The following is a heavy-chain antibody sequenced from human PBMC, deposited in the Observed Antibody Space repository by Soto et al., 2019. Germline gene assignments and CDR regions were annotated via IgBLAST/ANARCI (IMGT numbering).Heavy chain of an antibody. Sequence: SETLSLTCAFYGWSFSGYYWSWIRQPPGKGLEWIGEINHSGSTNYNPSLKSRVTISVDTSKNQFSLKLSSVTAADTAVYYCARGLPDCSSTSCDLNWFDPWGQGTLVTVSS. CDR2: INHSGST. J-gene: IGHJ5*02. D-gene: IGHD2-2*01. CDR3: ARGLPDCSSTSCDLNWFDP. V-gene: IGHV4-34*01. CDR1: GWSFSGYY.